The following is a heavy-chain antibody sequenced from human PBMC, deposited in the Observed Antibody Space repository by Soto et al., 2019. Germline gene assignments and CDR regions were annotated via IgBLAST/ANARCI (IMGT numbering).Heavy chain of an antibody. J-gene: IGHJ3*02. Sequence: GPTLVNPTQTLTLTCTFSGFSLSTSGVGVGWIRQPPGKALEWLALIYWDDDKRYSPSLKSRLTITKDTSKNQVVLTMTNMDPVDTATYYCAHMSFGSKHRLYCSSTSCYRAFDIWGQGTMVT. CDR1: GFSLSTSGVG. CDR3: AHMSFGSKHRLYCSSTSCYRAFDI. D-gene: IGHD2-2*01. V-gene: IGHV2-5*02. CDR2: IYWDDDK.